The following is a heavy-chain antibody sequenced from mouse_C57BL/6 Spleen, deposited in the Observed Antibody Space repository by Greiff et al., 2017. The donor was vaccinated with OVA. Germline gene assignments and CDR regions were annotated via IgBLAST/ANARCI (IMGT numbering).Heavy chain of an antibody. J-gene: IGHJ1*03. CDR1: GYTFTSYW. CDR2: IHPNSGST. D-gene: IGHD1-1*01. V-gene: IGHV1-64*01. CDR3: ARDPYYGSSYNWYFDV. Sequence: QVQLQQPGAELVKPGASVKLSCKASGYTFTSYWMHWVKQRPGQGLEWIGMIHPNSGSTNYNEKFKSKATLTVDKSSSTAYMQLRSLTSEDSAVYYCARDPYYGSSYNWYFDVWGTGTTVTVSS.